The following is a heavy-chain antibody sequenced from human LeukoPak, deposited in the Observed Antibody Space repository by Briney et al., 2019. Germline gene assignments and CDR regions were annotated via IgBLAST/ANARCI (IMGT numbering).Heavy chain of an antibody. CDR2: INPNSGGT. D-gene: IGHD2-15*01. CDR1: GYTFTGYY. Sequence: ASVKVSCKASGYTFTGYYMYWVRQAPGQGLEWMGWINPNSGGTNYAQKFQGRVTMTRDTSISTAYMELSRLRSDDTAVYYCARGPIYCSGGSCYLKVYYYYMDVWGKGTTVTISS. V-gene: IGHV1-2*02. CDR3: ARGPIYCSGGSCYLKVYYYYMDV. J-gene: IGHJ6*03.